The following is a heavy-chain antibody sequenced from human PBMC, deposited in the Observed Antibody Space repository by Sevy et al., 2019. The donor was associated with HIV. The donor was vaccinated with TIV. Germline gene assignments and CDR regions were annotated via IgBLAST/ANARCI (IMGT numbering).Heavy chain of an antibody. V-gene: IGHV3-11*01. D-gene: IGHD3-3*01. CDR3: ARDPTYYDFWSGYYTGWFDP. Sequence: GGSLRLSCAASGFTFSNYYMNWIRQAPGKGLEWVSYISGTGNTKYYTDSVKGRFTISRDNAKNSLFLLMDSLRVEDTAVYYCARDPTYYDFWSGYYTGWFDPWGQGTLVTVSS. CDR2: ISGTGNTK. CDR1: GFTFSNYY. J-gene: IGHJ5*02.